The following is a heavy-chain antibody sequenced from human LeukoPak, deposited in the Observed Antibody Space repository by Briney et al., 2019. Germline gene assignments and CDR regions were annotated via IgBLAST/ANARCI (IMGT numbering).Heavy chain of an antibody. CDR1: GYTFTSYY. J-gene: IGHJ3*02. CDR2: INPSGGST. V-gene: IGHV1-46*01. Sequence: ASVTVSCTASGYTFTSYYMHWVRQAPGQGLEWMGIINPSGGSTTYAQKFQGRVTMTRDTSTSTVYMELSSLRSEDTAVYYCASCSGGSCRPPDDAFDIWGQGTMVTVSS. D-gene: IGHD2-15*01. CDR3: ASCSGGSCRPPDDAFDI.